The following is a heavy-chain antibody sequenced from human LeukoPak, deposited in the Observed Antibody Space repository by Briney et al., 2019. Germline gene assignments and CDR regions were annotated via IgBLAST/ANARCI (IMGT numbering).Heavy chain of an antibody. V-gene: IGHV3-33*01. CDR1: GFTFSSYG. CDR3: ARESYCSGGSCYYGYFDY. Sequence: GGSLRLSCAASGFTFSSYGMHCVRQAPGKGLEWVAVIWYDGSNKYYADSVKGRFTISRDNSKNTLYLQMNSLRAEDTAVYYCARESYCSGGSCYYGYFDYWGQGTLVTVSS. J-gene: IGHJ4*02. CDR2: IWYDGSNK. D-gene: IGHD2-15*01.